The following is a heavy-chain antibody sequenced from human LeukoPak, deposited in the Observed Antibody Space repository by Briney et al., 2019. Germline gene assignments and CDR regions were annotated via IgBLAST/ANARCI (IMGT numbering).Heavy chain of an antibody. CDR3: AREAEAFDI. Sequence: PGGSLRLSCAASGFTVSSNYMSWVRQAPGKGLEWVAVISFDGSNKYYADSVKGRFTISRDNSKNTLYLQMNSLRAEDTAVYYCAREAEAFDIWGQGTMVTVSS. V-gene: IGHV3-30-3*01. CDR1: GFTVSSNY. J-gene: IGHJ3*02. CDR2: ISFDGSNK.